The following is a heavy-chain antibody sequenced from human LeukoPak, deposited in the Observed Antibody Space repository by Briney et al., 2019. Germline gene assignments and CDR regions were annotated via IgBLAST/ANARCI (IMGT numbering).Heavy chain of an antibody. D-gene: IGHD5-18*01. V-gene: IGHV3-21*01. J-gene: IGHJ6*03. CDR1: GFTFSSYS. Sequence: GGSLRLSCAASGFTFSSYSMNWVRQAPGKGLEWVSSISSSSSYIYYADSVKGRFTISRDNAKNSLYLQMNSLRAEDTAVYYCARDRSYGYGTYYYYYYMDVWGKGTTVTVSS. CDR3: ARDRSYGYGTYYYYYYMDV. CDR2: ISSSSSYI.